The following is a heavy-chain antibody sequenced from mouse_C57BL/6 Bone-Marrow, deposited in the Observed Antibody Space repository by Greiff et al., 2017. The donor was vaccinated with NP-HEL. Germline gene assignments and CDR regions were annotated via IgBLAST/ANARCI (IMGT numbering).Heavy chain of an antibody. V-gene: IGHV1-39*01. CDR2: INPNYGTT. CDR3: ARNYYGSSLPWFAY. CDR1: GYSFTDYN. J-gene: IGHJ3*01. D-gene: IGHD1-1*01. Sequence: VQLQQSGPELVKPGASVKISCKASGYSFTDYNMNWVKQSNGKSLEWIGVINPNYGTTSYNQKFKGKATLTVDQSYSTAYMQLNSLTSEDSAVYYCARNYYGSSLPWFAYWGQGTLVTVSA.